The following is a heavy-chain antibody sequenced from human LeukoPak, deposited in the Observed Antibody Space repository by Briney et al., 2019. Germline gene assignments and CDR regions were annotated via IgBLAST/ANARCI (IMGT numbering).Heavy chain of an antibody. V-gene: IGHV3-30*03. J-gene: IGHJ4*02. D-gene: IGHD1-26*01. CDR2: ISYDGSNK. Sequence: GRSLRLSCAASGFTFSSYGMHWVRQAPGKGLEWVAVISYDGSNKYYAGSVKGRFTISRDNSKNTLYLQMNSLRAEDTAVYYCARDRVGATKFDYWGQGTLVTVSS. CDR3: ARDRVGATKFDY. CDR1: GFTFSSYG.